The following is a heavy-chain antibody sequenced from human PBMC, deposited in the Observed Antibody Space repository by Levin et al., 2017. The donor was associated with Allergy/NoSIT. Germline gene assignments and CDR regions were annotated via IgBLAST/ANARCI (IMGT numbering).Heavy chain of an antibody. J-gene: IGHJ3*02. Sequence: GGSLRLSCAASGFTFSSYSMNWVRQAPGKGLEWVSSISSSSSYIYYADSVKGRFTISRDNAKNSLYLQMNSLRAEDTAVYYCARGWRSGHAFDIWGQGTMVTVSS. V-gene: IGHV3-21*01. CDR3: ARGWRSGHAFDI. D-gene: IGHD2-15*01. CDR2: ISSSSSYI. CDR1: GFTFSSYS.